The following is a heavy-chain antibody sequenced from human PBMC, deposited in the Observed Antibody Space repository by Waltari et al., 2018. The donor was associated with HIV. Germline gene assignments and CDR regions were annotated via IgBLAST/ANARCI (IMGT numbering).Heavy chain of an antibody. CDR1: GFTLNNFR. Sequence: EVQLVESGGGMVKPGGSLRLSCVVAGFTLNNFRMMWVRQAPGNGLEWVSSISSTSSFIYYADSVKGRFTISRDNGKNSLYLQINNLRVEDTAVYYCASEDFWSGPHNWGQGTLVTVSS. V-gene: IGHV3-21*01. D-gene: IGHD3-3*01. J-gene: IGHJ4*02. CDR2: ISSTSSFI. CDR3: ASEDFWSGPHN.